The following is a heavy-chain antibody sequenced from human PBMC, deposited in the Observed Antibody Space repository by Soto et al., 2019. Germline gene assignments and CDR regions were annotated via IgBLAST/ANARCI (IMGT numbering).Heavy chain of an antibody. CDR3: ARGHSIDY. CDR1: GFTFSTYS. J-gene: IGHJ4*02. CDR2: ISGSTSTI. V-gene: IGHV3-48*01. D-gene: IGHD5-18*01. Sequence: EVQLVESGGGLVQPGGSLRLSCAASGFTFSTYSMNWVRQAPGKGLEWLSYISGSTSTIYYADSVEGRFTISGDNARNSLYLQMNSLRAEDTAVYYCARGHSIDYWGQGTLVTVSS.